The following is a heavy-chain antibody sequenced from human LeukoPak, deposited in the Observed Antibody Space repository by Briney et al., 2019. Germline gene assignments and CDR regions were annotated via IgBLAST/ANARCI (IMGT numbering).Heavy chain of an antibody. CDR1: GYTFTGYY. CDR3: ARGSAARRYYYYYMDV. D-gene: IGHD3-10*01. J-gene: IGHJ6*03. CDR2: INPNSGGT. V-gene: IGHV1-2*02. Sequence: ASVKVSCKASGYTFTGYYMHWVRQAPGQGLEWMGWINPNSGGTNYAQKFQGRVTMTRDMSTSTVYMELNSLRSEDTAVYYCARGSAARRYYYYYMDVWGKGTTVTVSS.